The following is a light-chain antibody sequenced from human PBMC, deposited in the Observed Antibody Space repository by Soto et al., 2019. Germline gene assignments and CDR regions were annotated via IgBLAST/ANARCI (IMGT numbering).Light chain of an antibody. Sequence: EIVLTQSPGTLSLSPGERATLSCRASQSVSSSYLAWYQQKPGQAPRLLIYGASSRATGVPVRFSGSGSGTDFTLNISGLEPEDFAVYYCQQYGFELTFGQGTRLEIK. J-gene: IGKJ5*01. CDR2: GAS. V-gene: IGKV3-20*01. CDR1: QSVSSSY. CDR3: QQYGFELT.